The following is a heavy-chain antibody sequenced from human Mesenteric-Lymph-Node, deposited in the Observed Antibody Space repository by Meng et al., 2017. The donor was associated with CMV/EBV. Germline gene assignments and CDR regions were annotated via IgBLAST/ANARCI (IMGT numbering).Heavy chain of an antibody. Sequence: GGSLRLSCAASGFTFSSHWMHWVRQAPGKGLVWVSRFNSDGSSTTYADSVKGRFTFSRDSAKSTLYLQMNSLRAEDTAVYYCAASGVPAAIFGGAIQHWGQGTLVTVSS. V-gene: IGHV3-74*01. D-gene: IGHD2-2*01. J-gene: IGHJ1*01. CDR2: FNSDGSST. CDR3: AASGVPAAIFGGAIQH. CDR1: GFTFSSHW.